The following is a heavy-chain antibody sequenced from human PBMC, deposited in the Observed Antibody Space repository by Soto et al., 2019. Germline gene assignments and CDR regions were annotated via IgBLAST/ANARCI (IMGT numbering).Heavy chain of an antibody. J-gene: IGHJ6*02. CDR2: TYYRSKWYY. D-gene: IGHD3-10*01. V-gene: IGHV6-1*01. Sequence: PSQTLSLTCVISGDSISRNRAAWNWIRQSPSRGLEWLGRTYYRSKWYYDYAVSVKSRMTINPDTSKNQFSLQLNSVTPDDTAVYYCTRAAFRGYYNDGMDVWGQGTTVTVSS. CDR1: GDSISRNRAA. CDR3: TRAAFRGYYNDGMDV.